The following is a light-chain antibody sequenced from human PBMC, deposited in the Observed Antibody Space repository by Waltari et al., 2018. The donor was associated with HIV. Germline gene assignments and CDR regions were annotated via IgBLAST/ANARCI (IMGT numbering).Light chain of an antibody. CDR1: QTINTF. J-gene: IGKJ4*01. Sequence: PGERATLSCRASQTINTFLAWYQHIPGQAPRLLIYDVSNRATGIPARFSGSGSGTDFTLTISSLEPEDFAVYYCQQRSNWPLTFGGGTKVEMK. CDR2: DVS. CDR3: QQRSNWPLT. V-gene: IGKV3-11*01.